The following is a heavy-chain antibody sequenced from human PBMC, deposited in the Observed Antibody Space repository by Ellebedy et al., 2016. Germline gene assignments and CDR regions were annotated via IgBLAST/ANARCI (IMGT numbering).Heavy chain of an antibody. CDR3: ARERVATISGREFGDWFDP. D-gene: IGHD2-15*01. CDR2: IWYDGTNE. CDR1: GFSFSHYG. V-gene: IGHV3-33*01. J-gene: IGHJ5*02. Sequence: GESLKISXAASGFSFSHYGMHWVRQAPGKGLEWVAGIWYDGTNEYYADSVKGRFTISRDNFKNMLYLQMNSLRGEDTAVYYCARERVATISGREFGDWFDPWGQGTLVTVSS.